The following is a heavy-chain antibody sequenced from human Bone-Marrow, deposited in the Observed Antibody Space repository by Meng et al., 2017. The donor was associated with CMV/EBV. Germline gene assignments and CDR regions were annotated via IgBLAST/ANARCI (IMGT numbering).Heavy chain of an antibody. V-gene: IGHV3-11*04. CDR2: ISSSGSTI. J-gene: IGHJ6*02. CDR1: GFTFSDYY. Sequence: GESLKISCAASGFTFSDYYMSWIRQAPGKGLEWVSYISSSGSTIYHADSVKGRFTISRDNAKNSLYLQMNSLRAEDTAVYYCARGSGLATIRNYYYYYGMDVWGQGTTITVSS. CDR3: ARGSGLATIRNYYYYYGMDV. D-gene: IGHD5-24*01.